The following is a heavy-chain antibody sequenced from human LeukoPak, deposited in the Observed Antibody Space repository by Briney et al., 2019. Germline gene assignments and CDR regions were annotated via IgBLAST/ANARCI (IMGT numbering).Heavy chain of an antibody. D-gene: IGHD1-26*01. J-gene: IGHJ5*02. CDR1: GYAFTGYY. CDR2: INPNSGGT. CDR3: ARDGRIVGATCNWFDP. Sequence: AASVKVSCKASGYAFTGYYMHWVRQAPGQGLEWMGWINPNSGGTNYAQKFQGRVTMTRDTSISTAYMELSRLRSDDTAVYYCARDGRIVGATCNWFDPWGQGTLVTVSS. V-gene: IGHV1-2*02.